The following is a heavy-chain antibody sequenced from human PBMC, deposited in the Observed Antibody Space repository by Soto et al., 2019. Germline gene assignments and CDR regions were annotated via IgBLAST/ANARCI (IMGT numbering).Heavy chain of an antibody. V-gene: IGHV3-7*03. Sequence: GGSLRLSCAASGFTFSSYWMSWVRQAPGKGLEWVANIKQDGSEKYYVDSVKGRFTISRDNAKNSLYLQMNSLRAEDTAVYYCARFTVTPDYYYYYGMDVWGQGTTVTVSS. D-gene: IGHD4-17*01. CDR2: IKQDGSEK. J-gene: IGHJ6*02. CDR1: GFTFSSYW. CDR3: ARFTVTPDYYYYYGMDV.